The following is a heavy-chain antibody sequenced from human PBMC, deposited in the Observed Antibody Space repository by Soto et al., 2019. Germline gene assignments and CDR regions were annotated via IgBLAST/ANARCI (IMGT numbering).Heavy chain of an antibody. V-gene: IGHV3-33*08. CDR1: GFTFSSYG. CDR3: ARDVDADFRTDFDY. CDR2: IWYGEII. J-gene: IGHJ4*02. Sequence: GGSLRLSCAASGFTFSSYGMHWVRQAPGKVLEWVAVIWYGEIIQYAASARGRFTISRDNAENSVYLEMDSLRAEDTALYYCARDVDADFRTDFDYWGRGTLVTVSS. D-gene: IGHD4-17*01.